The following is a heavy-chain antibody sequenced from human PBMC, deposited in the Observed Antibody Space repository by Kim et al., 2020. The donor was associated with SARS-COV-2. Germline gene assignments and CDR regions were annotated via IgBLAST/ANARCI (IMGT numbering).Heavy chain of an antibody. J-gene: IGHJ4*02. CDR1: GFSLSDYY. CDR2: ISSSNSNT. V-gene: IGHV3-11*06. Sequence: GGSLRLSCAASGFSLSDYYMSWIRQPPGKGLEWISYISSSNSNTKYADSVKGRFTISRDNAKNSVYLEMNSLRAEDTAVYYCARDPYYFGSGSDGGFDYWGQGTLVTVSS. CDR3: ARDPYYFGSGSDGGFDY. D-gene: IGHD3-10*01.